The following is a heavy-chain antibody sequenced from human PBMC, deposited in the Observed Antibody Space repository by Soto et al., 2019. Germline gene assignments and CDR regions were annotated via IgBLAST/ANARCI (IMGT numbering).Heavy chain of an antibody. CDR1: GGSIRSYY. V-gene: IGHV4-59*12. Sequence: SETLSLTCTVSGGSIRSYYWTWIRQPPGKGLEWLGYIFYSGSTFYNPSLKSRVTISVDTSKNQFSLKMSSVTAADTAVYYCARDSSGYYWFDPWGQGTLGTVSS. CDR3: ARDSSGYYWFDP. CDR2: IFYSGST. D-gene: IGHD3-22*01. J-gene: IGHJ5*02.